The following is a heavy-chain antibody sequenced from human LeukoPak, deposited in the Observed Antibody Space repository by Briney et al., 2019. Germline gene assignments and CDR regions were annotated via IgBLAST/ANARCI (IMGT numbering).Heavy chain of an antibody. CDR3: ARIRSFSRGSGVPDY. CDR1: GFSPSTSGMC. CDR2: IDWDDDK. Sequence: SGPTLVNPTQTLTLTCTFSGFSPSTSGMCVSWIRQPPGKALEWLALIDWDDDKYYSTSLKTRLTISKDTSKNQVVLTMTNMDPVDTATYYCARIRSFSRGSGVPDYWGQGTLVTVSS. V-gene: IGHV2-70*01. D-gene: IGHD2-2*01. J-gene: IGHJ4*02.